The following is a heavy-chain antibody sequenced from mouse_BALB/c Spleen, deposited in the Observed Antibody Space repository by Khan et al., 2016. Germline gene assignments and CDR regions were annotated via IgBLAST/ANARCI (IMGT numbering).Heavy chain of an antibody. D-gene: IGHD2-1*01. J-gene: IGHJ3*01. CDR3: AREGNYWFAY. Sequence: EVQLQESGPGLVKPSQSLSLTCSVTGYSITSGYYWNWIRQFPGNKLEWMGYISYDGSNNYNPSLKHRISITRDTSKNQFLLKLNSVTTEDTATYYGAREGNYWFAYWGQGTLVTVSA. CDR2: ISYDGSN. V-gene: IGHV3-6*02. CDR1: GYSITSGYY.